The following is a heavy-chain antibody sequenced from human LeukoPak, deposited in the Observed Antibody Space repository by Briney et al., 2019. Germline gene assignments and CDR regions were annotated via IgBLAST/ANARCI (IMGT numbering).Heavy chain of an antibody. Sequence: ASVKVSCKASGYTFTSYYMHWVRQAPGQGLEWMGIINPSGGSTSYAQKFQGRVTMTRDMSTSTVYMELSSQRSEDTAVYYCARSNYDFWSGYYFDAFDIWGQGTMVTVSS. CDR1: GYTFTSYY. D-gene: IGHD3-3*01. V-gene: IGHV1-46*01. CDR2: INPSGGST. J-gene: IGHJ3*02. CDR3: ARSNYDFWSGYYFDAFDI.